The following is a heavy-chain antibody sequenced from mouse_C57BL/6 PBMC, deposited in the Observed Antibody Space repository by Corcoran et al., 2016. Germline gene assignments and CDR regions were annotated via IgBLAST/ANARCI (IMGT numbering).Heavy chain of an antibody. V-gene: IGHV9-3*01. J-gene: IGHJ3*01. CDR1: GYTFTTYG. Sequence: QIQLVQSGPELKKPGETVKISCKASGYTFTTYGMSWVKQAPGKGLKWMGWINTYSGVPTYADDFKGRFAFSLETSASTAYLQINNLKNEDTATYFWARSYYDYDQVWFAYWGQGTLVTVSA. D-gene: IGHD2-4*01. CDR2: INTYSGVP. CDR3: ARSYYDYDQVWFAY.